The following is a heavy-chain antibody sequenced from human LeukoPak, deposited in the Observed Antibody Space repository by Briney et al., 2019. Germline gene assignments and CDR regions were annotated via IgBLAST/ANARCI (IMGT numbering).Heavy chain of an antibody. V-gene: IGHV3-74*01. Sequence: GGSLRLSCAASGFTFSSYWMHWVRQAPGEGLVCVSRINTDGGSTTYAGSVKGRFTISRDNAKNTLYLQMNSLRAEDTAVYYCARDPPGATSIDSWGQGTLVTVSS. CDR3: ARDPPGATSIDS. J-gene: IGHJ4*02. CDR1: GFTFSSYW. D-gene: IGHD1-26*01. CDR2: INTDGGST.